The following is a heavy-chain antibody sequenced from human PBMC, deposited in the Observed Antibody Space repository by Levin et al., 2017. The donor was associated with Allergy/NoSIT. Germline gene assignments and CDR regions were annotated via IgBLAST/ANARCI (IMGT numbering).Heavy chain of an antibody. CDR1: GGSISSYY. J-gene: IGHJ3*02. V-gene: IGHV4-59*01. D-gene: IGHD5-18*01. CDR2: IYDSGST. Sequence: PSETLSLTCTVSGGSISSYYWSWIRQPPGKGLEWIGHIYDSGSTNYNPSLKSRVTISVDTSKNQFSLKLSSVTAADTAVYYCVRGYTALVFDIWGQGTMVTVSS. CDR3: VRGYTALVFDI.